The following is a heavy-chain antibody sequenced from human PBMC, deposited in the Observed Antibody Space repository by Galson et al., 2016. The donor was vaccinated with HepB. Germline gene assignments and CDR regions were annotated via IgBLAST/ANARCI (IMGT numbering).Heavy chain of an antibody. CDR1: GFTFENYW. Sequence: SLRLSCAASGFTFENYWMSWVRQAPGKGLEWVADIKQDGSQKYYLDSVKGRFTISRDNAKNSLFLQMNSLVAEDTAVYYCGRDGTGPSSAWGIADYWGRGTLVTVSS. CDR3: GRDGTGPSSAWGIADY. CDR2: IKQDGSQK. D-gene: IGHD6-19*01. J-gene: IGHJ4*02. V-gene: IGHV3-7*03.